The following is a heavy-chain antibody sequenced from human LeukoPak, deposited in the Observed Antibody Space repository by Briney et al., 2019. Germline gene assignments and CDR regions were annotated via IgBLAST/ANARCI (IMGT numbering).Heavy chain of an antibody. CDR2: IRTKAKSYTT. CDR3: TRGNFWSGFYGMDV. D-gene: IGHD3-3*01. Sequence: GGSLRLSCAASGFTFSDHYMDWVRRAPGKGLEWVSRIRTKAKSYTTEYAASVKGRFTISRDDSKNALYLQMNSLKTEDTAVYYCTRGNFWSGFYGMDVWGQGTTVIVSS. V-gene: IGHV3-72*01. J-gene: IGHJ6*02. CDR1: GFTFSDHY.